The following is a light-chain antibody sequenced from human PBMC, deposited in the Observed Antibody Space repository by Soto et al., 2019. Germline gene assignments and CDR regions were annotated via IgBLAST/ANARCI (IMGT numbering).Light chain of an antibody. CDR3: QQYHTYPST. CDR1: QSINSW. Sequence: DIQMTQSPSAVSASVGDRVAITCRASQSINSWLAWYQQKPGKAPKLLIYKASSLESGVPSRFSGSGSGTEFTLTISSLQPDDFATYYCQQYHTYPSTFGQGTKVEI. J-gene: IGKJ1*01. V-gene: IGKV1-5*03. CDR2: KAS.